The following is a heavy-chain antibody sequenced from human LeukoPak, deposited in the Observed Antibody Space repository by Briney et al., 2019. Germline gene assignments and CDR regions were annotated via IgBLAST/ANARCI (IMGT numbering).Heavy chain of an antibody. CDR1: GYSFTSYW. J-gene: IGHJ4*02. D-gene: IGHD2-8*01. CDR2: IYPADSDT. CDR3: ARHGAGYCTNGVCRHFDY. Sequence: GESLKISCKGSGYSFTSYWIGWVRQMPGKGLEWMGIIYPADSDTRYSPSSQGQVTISADKSISTAYLQWSSLKASDTAMYYCARHGAGYCTNGVCRHFDYWGQGTLVTVSS. V-gene: IGHV5-51*01.